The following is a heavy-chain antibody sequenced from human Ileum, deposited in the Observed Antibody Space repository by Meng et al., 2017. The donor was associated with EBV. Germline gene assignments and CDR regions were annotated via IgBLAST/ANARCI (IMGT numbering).Heavy chain of an antibody. CDR3: ARNVPGTSAYYD. D-gene: IGHD3-22*01. CDR2: IYYSGST. Sequence: QVPVQVSGPRLVTPSQPLSLTCSVSGYSKSSINWWGWSRQPPGKGLEWIGYIYYSGSTSYNPSLKSRVTMSVDTSKNQFSLNLNSVTAVDTAVYYCARNVPGTSAYYDWGQGTLVTVSS. J-gene: IGHJ4*02. V-gene: IGHV4-28*01. CDR1: GYSKSSINW.